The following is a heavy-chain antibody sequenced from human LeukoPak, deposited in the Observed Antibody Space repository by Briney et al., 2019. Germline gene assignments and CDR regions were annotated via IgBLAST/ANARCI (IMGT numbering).Heavy chain of an antibody. D-gene: IGHD2-2*01. Sequence: GGPLRLSCTASGFTFGDYAMSWVRQAPGKGLEWVVFIRSKAYGGTTEYAASVKGRFTISRDDSKSIAYLHMTSLKTENTAVYYCTRVGVPAAMPFDYWGQGTLVTVSS. CDR3: TRVGVPAAMPFDY. V-gene: IGHV3-49*04. CDR2: IRSKAYGGTT. J-gene: IGHJ4*02. CDR1: GFTFGDYA.